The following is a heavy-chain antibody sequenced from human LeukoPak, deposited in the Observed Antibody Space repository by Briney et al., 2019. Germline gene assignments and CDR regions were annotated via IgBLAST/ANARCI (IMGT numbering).Heavy chain of an antibody. CDR1: GYSFTSYW. V-gene: IGHV5-51*01. CDR2: IYPGDSDT. CDR3: ARLLGSRTAMTTEDY. J-gene: IGHJ4*02. D-gene: IGHD5-18*01. Sequence: GESLKTSCKGSGYSFTSYWIGWVRQMPGKGLEWMGIIYPGDSDTRYSPSFQGQVAISADKSISTAYLQWSSLKASDTAMYYCARLLGSRTAMTTEDYWGQGALVTVSS.